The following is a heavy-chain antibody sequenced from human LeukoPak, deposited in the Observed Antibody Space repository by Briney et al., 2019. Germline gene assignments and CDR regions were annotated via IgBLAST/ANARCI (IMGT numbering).Heavy chain of an antibody. CDR3: ARDYYDSSGYYSDAFDI. D-gene: IGHD3-22*01. J-gene: IGHJ3*02. CDR2: ISYDGSNK. CDR1: GFTFSSYA. V-gene: IGHV3-30-3*01. Sequence: PGGSLRLSCAASGFTFSSYAMHWVRQAPGKGLEWVAVISYDGSNKYYADCVKGRFTISRDNSKTTLYLQMNSLRAEDTAVYYCARDYYDSSGYYSDAFDIWGQGTMVTVSS.